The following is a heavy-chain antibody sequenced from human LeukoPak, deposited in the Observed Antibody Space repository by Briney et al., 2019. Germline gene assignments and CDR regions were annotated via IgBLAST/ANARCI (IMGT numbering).Heavy chain of an antibody. CDR3: AKGSKRYLDY. J-gene: IGHJ4*02. CDR2: ISTTATAI. CDR1: GFTFSDYY. Sequence: PGGSLRLSCGASGFTFSDYYMSWIRQAPGKGLEWVSYISTTATAIYYADSVKGRFTISRDNAKNSLYLQMNSLRAEDTAVYYCAKGSKRYLDYWGQGTLVTVSS. V-gene: IGHV3-11*01.